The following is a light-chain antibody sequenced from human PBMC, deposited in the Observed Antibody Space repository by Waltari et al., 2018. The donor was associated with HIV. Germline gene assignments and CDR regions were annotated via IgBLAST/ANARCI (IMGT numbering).Light chain of an antibody. CDR3: QQSNNWPPLT. CDR2: GAS. V-gene: IGKV3-15*01. J-gene: IGKJ4*01. CDR1: QSVSSN. Sequence: EIVMTQSPATLSVSPGERATLSCRASQSVSSNLAWYQQKPGQAPRLIYGASTRATGIPARFSGSGSGTEFTLTISSLQSEDFAVYYCQQSNNWPPLTFGGGTKVEIK.